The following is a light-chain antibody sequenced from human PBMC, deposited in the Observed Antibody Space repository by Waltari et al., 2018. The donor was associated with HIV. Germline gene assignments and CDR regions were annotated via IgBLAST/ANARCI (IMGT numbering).Light chain of an antibody. Sequence: QSALTQPASVSGPPGQSITISCTGTSDDIGGSNLVSWYQHHPGKAPRLIIFYVDKRPSGISDRFSGSKSGYTASLTISGLRTEDEADYFCRSKSTIYFGVLFGGGTTLTVL. CDR1: SDDIGGSNL. CDR3: RSKSTIYFGVL. J-gene: IGLJ2*01. CDR2: YVD. V-gene: IGLV2-23*02.